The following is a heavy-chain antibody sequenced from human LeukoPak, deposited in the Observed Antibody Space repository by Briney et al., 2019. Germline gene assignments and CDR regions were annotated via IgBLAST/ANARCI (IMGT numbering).Heavy chain of an antibody. CDR3: ARVLTGSGWYKDY. J-gene: IGHJ4*02. CDR1: GYTFTGYG. D-gene: IGHD6-19*01. CDR2: ISGYNGNT. V-gene: IGHV1-18*04. Sequence: ASVKVSCKASGYTFTGYGISWVRQAPGQGLEWMGWISGYNGNTNYAQKLQGRVTMTTDTSTSTVYMELRSLRSDDTAVYYCARVLTGSGWYKDYWGQGTLVTVSS.